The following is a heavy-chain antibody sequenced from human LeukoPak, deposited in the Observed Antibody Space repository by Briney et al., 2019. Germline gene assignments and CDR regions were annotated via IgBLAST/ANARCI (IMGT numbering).Heavy chain of an antibody. D-gene: IGHD6-13*01. J-gene: IGHJ5*02. Sequence: ALVKVSCKASGYTFTGHYMHWVRQAPGQGLEWMGWINPKSGGTNYAQKFQGRVTMTRDTSISTAYMELSRLSSDDTAVYYCARDRATGSSWYVRWFDPWGQGTLVTVSS. CDR3: ARDRATGSSWYVRWFDP. V-gene: IGHV1-2*02. CDR2: INPKSGGT. CDR1: GYTFTGHY.